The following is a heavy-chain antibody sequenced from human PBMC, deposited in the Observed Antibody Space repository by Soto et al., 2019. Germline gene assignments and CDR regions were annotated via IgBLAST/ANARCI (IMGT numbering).Heavy chain of an antibody. J-gene: IGHJ3*02. D-gene: IGHD3-10*01. Sequence: SCAASGFTFSSYGMHWVRQAPGKGLEWVAVIWYDGSNKYYADSVKGRFTISRDNSKNTLYLQMNSLRAEDTAVYYCARGVRGLSTRDAFDIWGQGTMVTVSS. CDR1: GFTFSSYG. CDR2: IWYDGSNK. CDR3: ARGVRGLSTRDAFDI. V-gene: IGHV3-33*01.